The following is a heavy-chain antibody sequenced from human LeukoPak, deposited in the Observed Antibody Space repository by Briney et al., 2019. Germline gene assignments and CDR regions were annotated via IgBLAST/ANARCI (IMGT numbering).Heavy chain of an antibody. CDR2: ISSSSSYI. V-gene: IGHV3-21*01. CDR3: ARDSSSSSFEY. Sequence: GGSLRLSCAASGFTFSSKSMTGSGKPPGKGWKWVSSISSSSSYIYYADSVKGRFTISRDNAKNSLYLQMNSLRAEDTAVYYCARDSSSSSFEYWGQGTLVTVSS. D-gene: IGHD6-6*01. J-gene: IGHJ4*02. CDR1: GFTFSSKS.